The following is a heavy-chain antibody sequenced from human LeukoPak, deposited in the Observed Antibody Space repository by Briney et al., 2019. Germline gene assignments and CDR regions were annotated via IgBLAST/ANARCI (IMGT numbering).Heavy chain of an antibody. CDR3: AKDKGWGSSQNFDY. Sequence: AGGSLRLSCAASGFTFSSYGMHWVRQAPGKGLEWVAVIWYDGSNKYYADSVKGRFTISRDNSKNTLYLQMNSLRAEDTAVYYCAKDKGWGSSQNFDYWGQGTLVTVSS. CDR2: IWYDGSNK. CDR1: GFTFSSYG. J-gene: IGHJ4*02. V-gene: IGHV3-33*06. D-gene: IGHD6-13*01.